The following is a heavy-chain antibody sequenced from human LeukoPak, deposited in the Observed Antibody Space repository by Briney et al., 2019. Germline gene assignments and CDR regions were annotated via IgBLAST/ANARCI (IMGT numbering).Heavy chain of an antibody. V-gene: IGHV1-46*01. CDR3: ASRAYCSGGSCYSGFDI. D-gene: IGHD2-15*01. J-gene: IGHJ3*02. CDR1: GYTFTSYY. CDR2: INPSGGST. Sequence: ASVKVSCKASGYTFTSYYMHWVRQAPGQGLEWMGIINPSGGSTSYAHKFQGRFTMTRDTTTNTVYMELSSLRSEDTAVYYCASRAYCSGGSCYSGFDIGGQGKGVSVS.